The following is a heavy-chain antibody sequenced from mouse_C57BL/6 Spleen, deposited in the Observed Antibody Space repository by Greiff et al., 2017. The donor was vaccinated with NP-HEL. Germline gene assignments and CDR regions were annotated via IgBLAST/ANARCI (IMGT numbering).Heavy chain of an antibody. J-gene: IGHJ4*01. V-gene: IGHV1-66*01. Sequence: QVQLKESGPGLVQPGASVKLSCKASGYSFTSYYIHWVKQRPGQGLEWIVWIYPGSGNTKYNEKFKGKATLTADTSFSTSYVQLSSLTSEDSAVYYSASERGLDYWGQGTSVTVSS. CDR2: IYPGSGNT. CDR3: ASERGLDY. CDR1: GYSFTSYY.